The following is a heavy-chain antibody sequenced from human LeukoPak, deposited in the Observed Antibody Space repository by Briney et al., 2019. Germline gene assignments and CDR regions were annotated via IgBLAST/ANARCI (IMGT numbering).Heavy chain of an antibody. D-gene: IGHD3-16*01. CDR1: GGSFSGYY. Sequence: SETLSLTCAVYGGSFSGYYWSWIRQPPGKGLEWIGEINHSGSTNYNPSHKSRVTISVDTSKNQFSLKLSSVTAADTAVYYCARLGYYYGMDIWGQGTTVTVSS. CDR2: INHSGST. CDR3: ARLGYYYGMDI. J-gene: IGHJ6*02. V-gene: IGHV4-34*01.